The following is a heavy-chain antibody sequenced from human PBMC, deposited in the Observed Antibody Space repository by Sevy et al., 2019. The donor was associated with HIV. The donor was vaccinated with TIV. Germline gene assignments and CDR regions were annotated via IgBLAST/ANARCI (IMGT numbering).Heavy chain of an antibody. J-gene: IGHJ3*02. V-gene: IGHV3-9*01. Sequence: GGSLRLSCAASGFTFDDYAMYWVRQVPGKGLEWVSGITWSSNAIDYADSVKGRFTITRDNAKSSLFLQMNSLRPEDTALYYCVKGTIASIMDLYDPLHIWGQGTVVTVSS. CDR1: GFTFDDYA. CDR3: VKGTIASIMDLYDPLHI. D-gene: IGHD3-16*01. CDR2: ITWSSNAI.